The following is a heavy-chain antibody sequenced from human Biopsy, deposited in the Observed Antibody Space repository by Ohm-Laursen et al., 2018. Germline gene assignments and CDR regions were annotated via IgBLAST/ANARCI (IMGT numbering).Heavy chain of an antibody. D-gene: IGHD3-10*01. CDR3: ARGGEGSGSFVKPPKTWFDP. Sequence: SLRLSCAASGFMFSASWMSWVRQAPGKGLEWVANINQDGSEKYYVDSVKGRFTISRDNAENSLYLEMNSLRTEDTAVYYCARGGEGSGSFVKPPKTWFDPWGQGTLVTVSS. CDR1: GFMFSASW. V-gene: IGHV3-7*01. J-gene: IGHJ5*02. CDR2: INQDGSEK.